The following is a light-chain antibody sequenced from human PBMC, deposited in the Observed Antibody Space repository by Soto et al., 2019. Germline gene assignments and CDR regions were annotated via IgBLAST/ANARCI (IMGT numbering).Light chain of an antibody. CDR3: QQYDDWLRLT. Sequence: EIVLTQSPGTVSLSQGERGTLSCRASQSVNIYLAWYQQKPGQAPRLLIFGASSRATGIPARFSGSGSGTEFNLTISSLQSEDFAVYFCQQYDDWLRLTFGGGTKVDIK. CDR2: GAS. J-gene: IGKJ4*01. V-gene: IGKV3D-15*01. CDR1: QSVNIY.